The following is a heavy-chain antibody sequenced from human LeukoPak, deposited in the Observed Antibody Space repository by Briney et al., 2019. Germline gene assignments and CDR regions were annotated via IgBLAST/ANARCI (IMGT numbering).Heavy chain of an antibody. CDR3: ASLGGIAAAGTRVDPFDY. V-gene: IGHV3-30*03. CDR1: GFTFSSYG. Sequence: GGSLRPSCAASGFTFSSYGMHWVRQAPGKGLEWVAVISYDGSNKYYADSVKGRFTISRDNSKNTLYLQMNSLRAEDTAVYYCASLGGIAAAGTRVDPFDYWGQGTLVTVSS. CDR2: ISYDGSNK. J-gene: IGHJ4*02. D-gene: IGHD6-13*01.